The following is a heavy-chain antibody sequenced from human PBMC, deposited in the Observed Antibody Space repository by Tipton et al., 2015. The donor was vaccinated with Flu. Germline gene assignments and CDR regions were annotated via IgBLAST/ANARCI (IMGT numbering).Heavy chain of an antibody. J-gene: IGHJ3*02. CDR2: IYTSGSS. CDR1: GGSISSYY. D-gene: IGHD2-15*01. V-gene: IGHV4-4*07. CDR3: ARGLGVVVAVAFDI. Sequence: GLVKPSETLSLTCTVSGGSISSYYWSWIRQPAGKGLEWIGRIYTSGSSNYNPSLKSRVTISVDTSKNQFSLKLSSVTAADTAVYYCARGLGVVVAVAFDIWGQGAMVTVSS.